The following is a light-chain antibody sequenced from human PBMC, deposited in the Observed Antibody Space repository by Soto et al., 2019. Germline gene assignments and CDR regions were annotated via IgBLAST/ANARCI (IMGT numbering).Light chain of an antibody. V-gene: IGLV1-47*02. Sequence: QSVLTQPPSASGTPGQRVTISCSGSSSNIGSNYVYWYQQLPGTAPKLLSYSNNQRPSGVPDRFSGSKSGTSASLAISGLRSEDEADYYCAAWDDSLSFWVFGGGTKLTVL. CDR3: AAWDDSLSFWV. CDR1: SSNIGSNY. J-gene: IGLJ3*02. CDR2: SNN.